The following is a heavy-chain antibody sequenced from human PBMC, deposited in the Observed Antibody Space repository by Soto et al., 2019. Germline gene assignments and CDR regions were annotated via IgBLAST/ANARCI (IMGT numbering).Heavy chain of an antibody. CDR2: IYPGDSDT. J-gene: IGHJ5*02. V-gene: IGHV5-51*01. D-gene: IGHD3-3*01. CDR3: ARAQSDSDFWSSLVWFDP. CDR1: GYSFTSYW. Sequence: PGESLKISCNGSGYSFTSYWIGWVRQMPGKGLEWMGIIYPGDSDTRYSPSFQGQVTISADKSISTAYLQWSSLKASDTAMYYCARAQSDSDFWSSLVWFDPWGQGTLVTVSS.